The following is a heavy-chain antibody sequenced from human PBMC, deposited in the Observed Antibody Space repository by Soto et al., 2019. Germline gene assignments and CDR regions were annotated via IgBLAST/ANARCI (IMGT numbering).Heavy chain of an antibody. J-gene: IGHJ4*02. CDR1: GFTFSSYA. D-gene: IGHD3-10*01. V-gene: IGHV3-23*01. Sequence: PGGSLRLSCAASGFTFSSYAMSWVRQAPGKGLEWVSAISGSGGSTYYADSVKGRFTISRDNSKNTLYLQMNSLRAEDTAVYYCAKGRMVRGVITVFDYWGQGTLVTVSS. CDR2: ISGSGGST. CDR3: AKGRMVRGVITVFDY.